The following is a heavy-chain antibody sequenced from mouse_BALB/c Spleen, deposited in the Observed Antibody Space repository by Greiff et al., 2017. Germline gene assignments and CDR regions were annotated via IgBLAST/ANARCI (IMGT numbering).Heavy chain of an antibody. CDR2: IYPGSGST. Sequence: LQQPGSELVRPGASVKLSCKASGYTFTSYWMHWVKQRHGQGLEWIGNIYPGSGSTNYDEKFKSKGTLTVDTSSSTAYMHLSSLTSEDSAVYYCTRGGLYYGNEGFAYWGQGTLVTVSA. V-gene: IGHV1S22*01. CDR1: GYTFTSYW. CDR3: TRGGLYYGNEGFAY. D-gene: IGHD2-1*01. J-gene: IGHJ3*01.